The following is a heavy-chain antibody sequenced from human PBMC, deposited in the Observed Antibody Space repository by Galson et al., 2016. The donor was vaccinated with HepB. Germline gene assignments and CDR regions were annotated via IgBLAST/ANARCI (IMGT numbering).Heavy chain of an antibody. V-gene: IGHV1-18*01. CDR3: ARDAYPYTYYYYCMDV. CDR2: ITAYNGNT. Sequence: SVKVSCKASGYTFTNYGISWVRQAPGQGLEWMGWITAYNGNTQYAKNVQGRVTMTTDTSTRTAYMELRRLRSDDTAVYYCARDAYPYTYYYYCMDVWGKGTTVTVSS. J-gene: IGHJ6*03. CDR1: GYTFTNYG. D-gene: IGHD3-16*01.